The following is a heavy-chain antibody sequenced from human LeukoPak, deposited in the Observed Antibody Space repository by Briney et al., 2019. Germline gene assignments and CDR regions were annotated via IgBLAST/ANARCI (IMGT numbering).Heavy chain of an antibody. Sequence: SQTLSLTCTVSGGSISSGGYFWSWIRQHPGKGLEWIGFIYYSGSTYYNPSFKSRVTISVETSKNQFSLRLSSVTAADTAVYYCARAPYDSSGPFDYWGPGTLVTVSS. CDR1: GGSISSGGYF. CDR2: IYYSGST. V-gene: IGHV4-31*03. D-gene: IGHD3-22*01. CDR3: ARAPYDSSGPFDY. J-gene: IGHJ4*02.